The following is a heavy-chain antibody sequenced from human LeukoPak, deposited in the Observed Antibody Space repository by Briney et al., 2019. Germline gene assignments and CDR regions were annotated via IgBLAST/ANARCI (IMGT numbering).Heavy chain of an antibody. Sequence: ASVKVSCKASGYTFTSYYMHWVRQAPGQGLEWMGWINPNSGGTNYAQKFQGRVTMTRDTSISTAYMELSRLRSDDTAVYYCARVGSNQYYYYYGMDVWGQGTTVTVSS. D-gene: IGHD1-14*01. CDR2: INPNSGGT. V-gene: IGHV1-2*02. CDR1: GYTFTSYY. CDR3: ARVGSNQYYYYYGMDV. J-gene: IGHJ6*02.